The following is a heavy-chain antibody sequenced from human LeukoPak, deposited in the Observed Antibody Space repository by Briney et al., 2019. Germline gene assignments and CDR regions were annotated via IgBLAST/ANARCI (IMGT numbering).Heavy chain of an antibody. D-gene: IGHD2-15*01. CDR1: GYSISSGYY. Sequence: SETLSLTCAVSGYSISSGYYWSWIRQPPGKGLEWIGEINHSGSTNYNPSLKSRVTISVDTSKNQFSLKLSSVTAADTAVYYCARRICYYYYYMDVWGKGTTVTVSS. CDR2: INHSGST. J-gene: IGHJ6*03. V-gene: IGHV4-34*01. CDR3: ARRICYYYYYMDV.